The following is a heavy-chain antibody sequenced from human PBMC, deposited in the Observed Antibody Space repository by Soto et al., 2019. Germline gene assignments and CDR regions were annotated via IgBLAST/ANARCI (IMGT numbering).Heavy chain of an antibody. CDR3: VQTTGWTGFDF. CDR2: IYGGGTT. D-gene: IGHD6-19*01. CDR1: GFAVSSKY. V-gene: IGHV3-53*01. Sequence: EVPLVESGGGSIQPGGSLRLSCAASGFAVSSKYMTWVRQAPGKGLEWVSVIYGGGTTYYAGSVKGRFTISRDTSKNTLELQMNSLRAEDTAGKDCVQTTGWTGFDFWGQGTLVTGSS. J-gene: IGHJ4*02.